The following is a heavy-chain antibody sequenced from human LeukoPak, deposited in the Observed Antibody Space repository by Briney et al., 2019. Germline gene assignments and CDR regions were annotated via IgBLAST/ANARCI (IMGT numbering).Heavy chain of an antibody. J-gene: IGHJ4*02. CDR3: ARGQDLTTVTSRSVFGIDY. CDR2: ISSNGGST. V-gene: IGHV3-64D*06. Sequence: PGGSLRLSCSASGFTFSSYAMHWVRQAPGKGLEYVSAISSNGGSTYYADSVKGRFTISRDNSKNTLYLQMSSLRAEDTAVYYCARGQDLTTVTSRSVFGIDYWGQGTLVTVSS. CDR1: GFTFSSYA. D-gene: IGHD4-17*01.